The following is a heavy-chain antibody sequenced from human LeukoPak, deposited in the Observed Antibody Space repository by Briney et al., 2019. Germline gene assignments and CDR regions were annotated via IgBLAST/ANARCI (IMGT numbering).Heavy chain of an antibody. V-gene: IGHV3-7*01. CDR3: ARAASIVGGNDY. Sequence: GGSLRLSCAASGFTFSRYRMSWVRQAPGKGLEWVANIKQDGSEKHYVDSVKGRFTISRDNAKNTLYLQMNSLRAEDTAVYYCARAASIVGGNDYWGQGTLVTVSS. D-gene: IGHD1-26*01. J-gene: IGHJ4*02. CDR2: IKQDGSEK. CDR1: GFTFSRYR.